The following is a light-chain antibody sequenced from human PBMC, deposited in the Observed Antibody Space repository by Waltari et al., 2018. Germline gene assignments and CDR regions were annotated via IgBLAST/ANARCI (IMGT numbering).Light chain of an antibody. CDR3: SSYTITGTVL. J-gene: IGLJ2*01. V-gene: IGLV2-14*01. CDR1: SRYIGDYTY. CDR2: EVT. Sequence: QSALTQPASVSGSPGQSIIISCTGTSRYIGDYTYVSWYQQHPGKAPKLMIYEVTNRPSGVSSRFSGSKSGNMASLAISGLQPEDEADYYCSSYTITGTVLFGGGTKLTVL.